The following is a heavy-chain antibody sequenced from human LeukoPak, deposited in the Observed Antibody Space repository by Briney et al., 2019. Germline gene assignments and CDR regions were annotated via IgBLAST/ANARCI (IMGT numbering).Heavy chain of an antibody. D-gene: IGHD4-23*01. J-gene: IGHJ4*02. CDR1: GFTLSSYS. CDR2: IASDGSST. Sequence: PGGSLRLSCAVSGFTLSSYSMNWVRQAPGKGLVWVSRIASDGSSTTYADSVKGRFSISRDNAKNTLYLQMNSLRVEDTAVYYCARGRPHGNDYWGQGTLVTVSS. CDR3: ARGRPHGNDY. V-gene: IGHV3-74*01.